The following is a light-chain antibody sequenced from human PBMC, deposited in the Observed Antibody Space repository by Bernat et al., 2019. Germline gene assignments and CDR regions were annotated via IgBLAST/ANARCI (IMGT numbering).Light chain of an antibody. CDR3: QQSYSSLLLT. V-gene: IGKV1-39*01. CDR1: QNIDTY. Sequence: DIQMTQSPSSLSASVGDRVTITCRASQNIDTYLNWYQQHPGKAPKLLIFAAETLESGVPSRFRGRGSGIDFTLTISSLQPEDSATYYCQQSYSSLLLTFGGGTKVE. CDR2: AAE. J-gene: IGKJ4*01.